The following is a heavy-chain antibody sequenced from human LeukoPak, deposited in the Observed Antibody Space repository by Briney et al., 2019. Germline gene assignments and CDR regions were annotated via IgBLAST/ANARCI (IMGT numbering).Heavy chain of an antibody. D-gene: IGHD3-16*01. CDR2: IIPILGIA. Sequence: ASVKVSCKASGGTFSSNAISWVRQAPGQGLEWMGRIIPILGIANYAQKFQGRVTITADKSTSTAYMELRSLRPEDTAVYYCAREGGEGLPFDYWGQGILVTVSS. V-gene: IGHV1-69*04. CDR1: GGTFSSNA. CDR3: AREGGEGLPFDY. J-gene: IGHJ4*02.